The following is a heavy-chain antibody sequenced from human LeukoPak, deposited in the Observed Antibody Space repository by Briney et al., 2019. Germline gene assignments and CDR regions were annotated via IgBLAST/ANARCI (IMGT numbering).Heavy chain of an antibody. V-gene: IGHV5-51*01. CDR2: IYPGDSDT. D-gene: IGHD2-2*01. CDR1: GYSFTSYW. CDR3: ARSSPECSTSCVHGTTFDP. J-gene: IGHJ5*02. Sequence: GESLKISCKGSGYSFTSYWIGWVRQMPGKGLEWMGIIYPGDSDTRYSPSFQGQVTISADKSISTAYLQWSSLKASDTAMYYCARSSPECSTSCVHGTTFDPWGQGTLVTVSS.